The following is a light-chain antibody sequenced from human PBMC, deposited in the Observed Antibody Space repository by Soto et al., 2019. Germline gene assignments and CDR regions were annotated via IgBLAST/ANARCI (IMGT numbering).Light chain of an antibody. CDR2: GAS. CDR3: HQYNTSPYT. V-gene: IGKV3-20*01. Sequence: EIVLTQYPGTLSLSPGERATLSCRASQTVSSGYLAWYQQKPGLAPRLLIYGASTRTTGIPDRFSGRVSGTDFTLTISRLEPEDFAVYYCHQYNTSPYTFGQGTKLEIK. J-gene: IGKJ2*01. CDR1: QTVSSGY.